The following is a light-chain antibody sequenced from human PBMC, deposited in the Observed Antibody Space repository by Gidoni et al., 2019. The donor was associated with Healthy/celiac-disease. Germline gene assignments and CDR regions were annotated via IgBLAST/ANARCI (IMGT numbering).Light chain of an antibody. V-gene: IGKV1-13*02. CDR3: QQFNSYPRT. CDR2: DAS. Sequence: AIHLTQSPSSLSASVGDRVTITWRASQGISSALAWYQQKPGKAPNLLIYDASSLESGVPTRFSGSGSGTDFTLTISSLQPEDFATYYCQQFNSYPRTFGPGTKVDIK. J-gene: IGKJ3*01. CDR1: QGISSA.